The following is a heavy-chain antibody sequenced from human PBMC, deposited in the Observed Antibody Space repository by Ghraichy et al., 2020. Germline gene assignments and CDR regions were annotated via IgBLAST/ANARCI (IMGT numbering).Heavy chain of an antibody. CDR1: GFTFSSYS. J-gene: IGHJ4*02. D-gene: IGHD2-2*01. CDR3: ARDQPNQNRIVVVPAAMNY. V-gene: IGHV3-21*01. CDR2: ISSSSSYI. Sequence: GGSLRLSCAASGFTFSSYSMNWVRQAPGKGLEWVSSISSSSSYIYYADSVKGRFTISRDNAKNSLYLQMNSLRAEDTAGYYCARDQPNQNRIVVVPAAMNYWGKGTLVTVSS.